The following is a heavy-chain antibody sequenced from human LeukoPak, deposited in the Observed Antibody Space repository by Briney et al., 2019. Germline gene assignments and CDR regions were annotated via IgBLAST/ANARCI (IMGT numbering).Heavy chain of an antibody. D-gene: IGHD3-10*01. CDR3: AKSMVRGIIILDFDY. J-gene: IGHJ4*02. CDR2: LSGRGDTT. CDR1: GFTFSNYA. V-gene: IGHV3-23*01. Sequence: QTGGSLRLSCAASGFTFSNYAMTWVRQAPGKGLEWVSALSGRGDTTYYADSVKGRFTISRDNSKNTLYLQMNSLRAEDTAVYYCAKSMVRGIIILDFDYWGQGTLVTVSS.